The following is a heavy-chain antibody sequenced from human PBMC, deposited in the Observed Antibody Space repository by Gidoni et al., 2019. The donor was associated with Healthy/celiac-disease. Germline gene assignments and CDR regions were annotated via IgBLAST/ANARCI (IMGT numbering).Heavy chain of an antibody. Sequence: QVQLVQSGAEVKKPGASVKVSCKASGYTFTSYYMHWVRQAPGKGLEWMGIINPRGGNKSYAKEVQGKGNMTRDTSTSTVYMELSSLRSEDTAVYYCARDLDYWGQGTLVTVSS. V-gene: IGHV1-46*03. CDR1: GYTFTSYY. CDR2: INPRGGNK. CDR3: ARDLDY. J-gene: IGHJ4*02.